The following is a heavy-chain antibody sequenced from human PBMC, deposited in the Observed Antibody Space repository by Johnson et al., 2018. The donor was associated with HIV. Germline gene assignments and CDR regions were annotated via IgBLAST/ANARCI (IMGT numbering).Heavy chain of an antibody. CDR2: ISWNSGSI. CDR1: GFTFSSHA. D-gene: IGHD1-26*01. V-gene: IGHV3-9*01. CDR3: ARVRIGRENAFDI. J-gene: IGHJ3*02. Sequence: VQLVESGGGVVQPGRSLRLSCAASGFTFSSHAMHWVRQAPGKGLEWVSGISWNSGSIGYADSVKGRFTISRDNSRNTLYLHLNSLRAVDTAVYYCARVRIGRENAFDIWGQGTMVTVSS.